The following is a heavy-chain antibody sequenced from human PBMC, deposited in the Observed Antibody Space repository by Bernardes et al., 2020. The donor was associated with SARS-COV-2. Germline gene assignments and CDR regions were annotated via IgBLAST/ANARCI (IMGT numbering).Heavy chain of an antibody. CDR1: GFTFSSYW. J-gene: IGHJ4*02. CDR2: INGDGSRT. Sequence: GWSLRLSCTASGFTFSSYWMHWVRQGPGKGLVWVSRINGDGSRTTYADSVKGRFTVSRDNAKNTLYLQMNSLGVEDTAVYYCVRGPSDGHGRFEYWGQGTLATISS. V-gene: IGHV3-74*01. CDR3: VRGPSDGHGRFEY.